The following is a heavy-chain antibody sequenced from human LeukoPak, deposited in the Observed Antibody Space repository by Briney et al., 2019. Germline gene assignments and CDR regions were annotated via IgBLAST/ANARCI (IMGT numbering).Heavy chain of an antibody. CDR3: ARDRDLLTGNYYGY. D-gene: IGHD3-9*01. CDR2: ISSSGSTI. J-gene: IGHJ4*02. CDR1: GFTFSDYF. Sequence: GGSLRLSSAPSGFTFSDYFMSWVRQAPGERLEWGSYISSSGSTIYYADSVKGRFTISRDNSKNTLYLQMNSLATEDTAVFYCARDRDLLTGNYYGYWGQGTLVTVSS. V-gene: IGHV3-11*04.